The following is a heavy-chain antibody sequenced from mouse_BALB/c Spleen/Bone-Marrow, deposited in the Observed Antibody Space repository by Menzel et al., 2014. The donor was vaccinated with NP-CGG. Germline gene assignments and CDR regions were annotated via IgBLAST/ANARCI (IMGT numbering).Heavy chain of an antibody. V-gene: IGHV1-9*01. CDR2: ILPGSASN. CDR3: ARGGYYGPRFAF. D-gene: IGHD1-2*01. J-gene: IGHJ3*01. CDR1: GYTFSSYW. Sequence: VQLQQSGAELMKPGASVKISCKATGYTFSSYWLEWVKQRPGHGPEWIGEILPGSASNNYNEKFKGKATFAADTSSNTAYMQLSSLTSEDSAVYYCARGGYYGPRFAFWGQGTLVTVSA.